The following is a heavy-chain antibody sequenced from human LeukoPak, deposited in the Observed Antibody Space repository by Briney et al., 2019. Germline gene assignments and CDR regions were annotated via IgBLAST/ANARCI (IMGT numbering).Heavy chain of an antibody. CDR3: ARLKSVFWSGYYRDY. CDR1: GGSFSGYY. D-gene: IGHD3-3*01. CDR2: INHSGST. Sequence: SETLSLTCAVYGGSFSGYYWSWIRQPPGKGLEWIGEINHSGSTNYNPSLKSRVTISVDTSKNQFSLKLSSVTAADTAVYYCARLKSVFWSGYYRDYWGQGTLVTVSS. J-gene: IGHJ4*02. V-gene: IGHV4-34*01.